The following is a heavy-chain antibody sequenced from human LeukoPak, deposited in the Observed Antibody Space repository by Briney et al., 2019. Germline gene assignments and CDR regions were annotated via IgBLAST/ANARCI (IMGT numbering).Heavy chain of an antibody. V-gene: IGHV4-39*07. J-gene: IGHJ4*02. CDR1: GGSISSSSYY. D-gene: IGHD5-24*01. CDR3: ARTVVEMATIQPQHEYNLFDY. Sequence: SETLSLTCTVSGGSISSSSYYWGWIRQPPGKGLEWIGSIYYSGSTYYNPSLRSRVTISVDTSKNQFSLKLSSVTAADTAVYYCARTVVEMATIQPQHEYNLFDYWGQGTLVTVSS. CDR2: IYYSGST.